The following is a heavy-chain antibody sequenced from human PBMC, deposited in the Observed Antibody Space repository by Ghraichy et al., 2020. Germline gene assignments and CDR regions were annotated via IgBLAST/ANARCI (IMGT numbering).Heavy chain of an antibody. J-gene: IGHJ4*02. Sequence: SETLSLTCIVSGDSISGYHWSWIRQPAGKGLECIGRIQASGNTDHNPSLKSRVTMSVDRSTNQFSLSLTSVTAADTAVYYCARSGLGGGTVDFWGQGTLVTVSS. CDR3: ARSGLGGGTVDF. V-gene: IGHV4-4*07. CDR2: IQASGNT. CDR1: GDSISGYH. D-gene: IGHD2-15*01.